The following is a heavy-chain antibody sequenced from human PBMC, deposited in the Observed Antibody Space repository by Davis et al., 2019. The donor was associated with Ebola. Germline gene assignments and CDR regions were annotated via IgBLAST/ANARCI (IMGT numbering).Heavy chain of an antibody. J-gene: IGHJ6*02. V-gene: IGHV3-48*03. CDR2: ISSSGSTI. D-gene: IGHD6-13*01. Sequence: GESLKISCEASGFIFKSYEMNWVRQAPGKGLEWVSYISSSGSTIHYADSVKGRFTISRDNAKNSLYLQMNSLRDEDTAVYYCASSIAAAGPMDVWGQGTTVTVSS. CDR3: ASSIAAAGPMDV. CDR1: GFIFKSYE.